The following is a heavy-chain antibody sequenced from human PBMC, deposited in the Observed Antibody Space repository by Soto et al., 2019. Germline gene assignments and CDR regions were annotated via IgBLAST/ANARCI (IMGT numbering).Heavy chain of an antibody. D-gene: IGHD6-13*01. J-gene: IGHJ4*02. CDR1: GGSIRSSTYF. Sequence: PSETLSLTCTVSGGSIRSSTYFWGWIRQPPGKGLEWIGNMHYSGGTYYNPSLKSRVTMSVDTSKNQFSLRLSSVTAADTAVYFCARHGQDSWSTIDYWGQGSLVTVSS. CDR2: MHYSGGT. V-gene: IGHV4-39*01. CDR3: ARHGQDSWSTIDY.